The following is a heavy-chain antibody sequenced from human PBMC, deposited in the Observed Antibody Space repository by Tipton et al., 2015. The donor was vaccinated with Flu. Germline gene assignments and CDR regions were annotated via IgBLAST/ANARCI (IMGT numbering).Heavy chain of an antibody. D-gene: IGHD2-8*02. J-gene: IGHJ6*02. Sequence: GSLRLSCAASGFTFDDYAMHWVRQAPGKGLEWVSLITWDAVSTYYAGSVKGRFIISRDNNKNSLYLQMNSLRPEDSALYYCARSCTGGGCYRYYYYGMDVWGQGTTVTVPS. CDR3: ARSCTGGGCYRYYYYGMDV. V-gene: IGHV3-43D*04. CDR1: GFTFDDYA. CDR2: ITWDAVST.